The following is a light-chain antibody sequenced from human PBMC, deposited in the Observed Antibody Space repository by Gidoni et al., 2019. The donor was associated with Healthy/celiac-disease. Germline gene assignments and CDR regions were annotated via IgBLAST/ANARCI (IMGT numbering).Light chain of an antibody. V-gene: IGKV1-39*01. CDR3: QQSYSTPRT. CDR1: QSLSSY. J-gene: IGKJ3*01. Sequence: DTQMTQSPSSLSASVGDRVTITCRASQSLSSYLNWYQQKPGKAPKLLIYAASSLQSGVPSRFSGSGSGTDFTLTISSLQPEDFATYYCQQSYSTPRTFXPXTKVDIK. CDR2: AAS.